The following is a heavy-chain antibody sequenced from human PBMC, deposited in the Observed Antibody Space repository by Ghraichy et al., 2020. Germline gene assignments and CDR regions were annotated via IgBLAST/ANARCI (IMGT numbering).Heavy chain of an antibody. CDR3: VTSRWFGIYPDF. D-gene: IGHD3-10*01. J-gene: IGHJ4*02. Sequence: GSLRLSCAVYGVSFTDHYWTWIHQSPGKGLEWIGEYNHVGGIKYNPSLSGRVTISLDTSKREVSLRVSPVSAADTAVYYCVTSRWFGIYPDFWGQGTLVTVSS. V-gene: IGHV4-34*01. CDR1: GVSFTDHY. CDR2: YNHVGGI.